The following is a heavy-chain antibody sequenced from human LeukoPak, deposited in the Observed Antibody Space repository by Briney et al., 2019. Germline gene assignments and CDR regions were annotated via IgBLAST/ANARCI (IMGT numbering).Heavy chain of an antibody. CDR1: GFTFSNYA. J-gene: IGHJ4*02. CDR3: ARDLAAAGY. D-gene: IGHD6-13*01. CDR2: ISSSSSYI. V-gene: IGHV3-21*01. Sequence: PGGSLRLSCAASGFTFSNYAMTWVRQAPGKGLEWVSSISSSSSYIYYADSVKGRFTISRDNAKNSLCLQMNSLRAEDTAVYYCARDLAAAGYWGQGTLVTVSS.